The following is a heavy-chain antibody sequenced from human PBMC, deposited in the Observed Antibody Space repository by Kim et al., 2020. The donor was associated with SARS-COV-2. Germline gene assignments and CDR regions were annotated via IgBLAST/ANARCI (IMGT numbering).Heavy chain of an antibody. CDR1: GFTFSSYG. CDR2: ISYDGSNK. J-gene: IGHJ5*02. CDR3: AKDLLWGRYCSSTSCYEDNWFDP. V-gene: IGHV3-30*18. D-gene: IGHD2-2*01. Sequence: GGSLRLSCAASGFTFSSYGMHWVRQAPGKGLEWVAVISYDGSNKYYADSVKGRFTISRDNSKNTLYLQMNSLRAEDTAVYYCAKDLLWGRYCSSTSCYEDNWFDPWGQRTLVTVSS.